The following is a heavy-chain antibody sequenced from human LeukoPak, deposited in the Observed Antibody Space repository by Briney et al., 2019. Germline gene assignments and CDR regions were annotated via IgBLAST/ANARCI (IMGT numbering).Heavy chain of an antibody. J-gene: IGHJ4*02. CDR1: GYTFTGYY. Sequence: ASVKVSCTASGYTFTGYYMHWVRQAPGQGLEWMGRINPNMGGTNYAQKFQGRVTMTTDTSISTAYMELSRLRSDDTAVYYCARSGSRSYYYWGQGTLVTVSS. V-gene: IGHV1-2*06. CDR2: INPNMGGT. CDR3: ARSGSRSYYY. D-gene: IGHD1-26*01.